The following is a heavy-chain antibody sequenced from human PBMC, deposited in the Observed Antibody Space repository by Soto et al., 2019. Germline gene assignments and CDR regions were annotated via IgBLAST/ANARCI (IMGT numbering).Heavy chain of an antibody. J-gene: IGHJ2*01. CDR2: INHSGRT. CDR1: GGAFSDYY. D-gene: IGHD1-1*01. Sequence: QVRLQPWGAGLLKPSETLPLTCAVYGGAFSDYYWTWIRQPPGKGLEWIGEINHSGRTNYNPSLKSRVTISVDTSKNQFSLKLNSVTAADTAVYYCAREVPSRYFDLWGRGTPVTVSS. CDR3: AREVPSRYFDL. V-gene: IGHV4-34*01.